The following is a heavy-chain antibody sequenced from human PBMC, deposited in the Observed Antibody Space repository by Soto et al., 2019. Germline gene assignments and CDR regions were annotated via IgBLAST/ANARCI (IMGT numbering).Heavy chain of an antibody. V-gene: IGHV3-7*01. CDR1: GFTFSSYW. D-gene: IGHD1-1*01. J-gene: IGHJ4*02. Sequence: GGSLRLSCAASGFTFSSYWMSWVRQAPGKGLEWVASIKEDGSEKSYVDSVKGRFTISRDNAKNSMYLQMNSLRAEDTAVYYCARDGSFESFDYWGPGNLVTVSS. CDR2: IKEDGSEK. CDR3: ARDGSFESFDY.